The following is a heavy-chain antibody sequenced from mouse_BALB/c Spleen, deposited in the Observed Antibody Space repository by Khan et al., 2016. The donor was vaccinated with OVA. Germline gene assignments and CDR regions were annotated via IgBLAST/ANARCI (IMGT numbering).Heavy chain of an antibody. J-gene: IGHJ3*01. V-gene: IGHV1-4*01. Sequence: VQLQESGAELARPGASVKMSCKASGYTFTSYTIHWIKQRPGQGLEWIGYINPSNGYTNYNQKFKDKATLTADKSSTTAYMQLSSLTSDDSAVYNGVRERAYYRNDGWFAYWGQGALVTVSA. D-gene: IGHD2-14*01. CDR3: VRERAYYRNDGWFAY. CDR1: GYTFTSYT. CDR2: INPSNGYT.